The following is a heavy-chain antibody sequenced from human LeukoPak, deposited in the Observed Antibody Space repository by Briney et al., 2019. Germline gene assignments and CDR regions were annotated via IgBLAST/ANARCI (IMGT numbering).Heavy chain of an antibody. CDR1: GFTFSSYS. CDR3: AREASSSYRLDY. J-gene: IGHJ4*02. V-gene: IGHV3-48*01. Sequence: PGGPLRLSCAASGFTFSSYSMNWVRQAPGKGLEWVSYISSSSTIYYADSVKGRFTISRDNAKNSLYLQMNSLRAEDTAVYYCAREASSSYRLDYWAREPWSPSPQ. D-gene: IGHD6-6*01. CDR2: ISSSSTI.